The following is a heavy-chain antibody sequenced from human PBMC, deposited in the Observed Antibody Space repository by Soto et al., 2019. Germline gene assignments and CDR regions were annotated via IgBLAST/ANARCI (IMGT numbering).Heavy chain of an antibody. D-gene: IGHD3-10*02. CDR1: GFTFTSSA. CDR2: IVVGSGNT. Sequence: ASVKVSCKASGFTFTSSAVQWVRQARGQRLEWIGWIVVGSGNTNYAQKFQERVTITRDMSTSTAYMELSSLRSEDTVVYYCARARGMSGHDAFDIWGQGTMVTVSS. CDR3: ARARGMSGHDAFDI. V-gene: IGHV1-58*01. J-gene: IGHJ3*02.